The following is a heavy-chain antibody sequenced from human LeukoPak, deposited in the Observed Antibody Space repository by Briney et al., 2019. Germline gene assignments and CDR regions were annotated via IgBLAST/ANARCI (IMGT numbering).Heavy chain of an antibody. D-gene: IGHD6-19*01. Sequence: GGSLRLSCAASGFTFRDYAMYWVRQAPGKGLEYVSVISTDGSRIYYADSVEGRFTISRDNSKNTLYLQMGSLRAEGMAVYYCTRGVAISTSGWYDTFDYWGQGALVTVSS. CDR2: ISTDGSRI. J-gene: IGHJ4*02. V-gene: IGHV3-64*02. CDR3: TRGVAISTSGWYDTFDY. CDR1: GFTFRDYA.